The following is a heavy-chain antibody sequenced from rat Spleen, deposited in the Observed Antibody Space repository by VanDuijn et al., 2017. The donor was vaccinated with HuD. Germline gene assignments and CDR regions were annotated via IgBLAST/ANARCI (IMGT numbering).Heavy chain of an antibody. CDR1: GFTFSNYY. J-gene: IGHJ3*01. Sequence: EVQLVESDGGLVQPGRSLKVSCAASGFTFSNYYMAWVRQAPTKGLEWVAYISAGGGSTYYRDSVKGRFTISRDNAESTLYLQMDSLRSEDTATYYCTTVTDDIVELFAYWGQGTLVTVSS. CDR3: TTVTDDIVELFAY. CDR2: ISAGGGST. D-gene: IGHD1-11*01. V-gene: IGHV5-27*01.